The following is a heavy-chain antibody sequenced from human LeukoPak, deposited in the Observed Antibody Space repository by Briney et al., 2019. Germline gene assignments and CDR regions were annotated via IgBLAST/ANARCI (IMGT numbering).Heavy chain of an antibody. CDR3: AREVPGYSSGWYTYYYYYMDV. J-gene: IGHJ6*03. CDR2: MNPNSGNT. D-gene: IGHD6-19*01. Sequence: ASVKVSCKASGYTFTSYDINWVRQATGQGLEWMGWMNPNSGNTGYAQKFQGRVTITRNTSISTAYMELSSLRSEDTAVYYCAREVPGYSSGWYTYYYYYMDVWGEGTTVTVSS. CDR1: GYTFTSYD. V-gene: IGHV1-8*03.